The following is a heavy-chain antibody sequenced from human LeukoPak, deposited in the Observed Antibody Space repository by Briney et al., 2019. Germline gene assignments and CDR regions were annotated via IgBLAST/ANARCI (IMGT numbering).Heavy chain of an antibody. Sequence: SVTVSCKTSGGTFRSHIFSWVRQAPGQGLEWMGRITPIINSAKYAQKFRDRLTITADTSTGTAYMELSSLTPEDTALYYCTRVNLRGSQYNWFDPWGQGTLVIVSS. J-gene: IGHJ5*02. D-gene: IGHD1-26*01. CDR1: GGTFRSHI. V-gene: IGHV1-69*08. CDR2: ITPIINSA. CDR3: TRVNLRGSQYNWFDP.